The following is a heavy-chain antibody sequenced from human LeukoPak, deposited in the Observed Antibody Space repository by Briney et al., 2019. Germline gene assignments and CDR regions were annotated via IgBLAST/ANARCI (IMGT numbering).Heavy chain of an antibody. Sequence: PGGSLRLSCAASRFTFSDYYMSWIRQAPGKGLEWVSYISSSGSTIYYADSVKGRITISRDNAKNSLYLQMNSLRAEDTALYYCVRDLPVAAADFWGQGTLVTVSS. V-gene: IGHV3-11*04. CDR2: ISSSGSTI. CDR3: VRDLPVAAADF. J-gene: IGHJ4*02. CDR1: RFTFSDYY. D-gene: IGHD6-13*01.